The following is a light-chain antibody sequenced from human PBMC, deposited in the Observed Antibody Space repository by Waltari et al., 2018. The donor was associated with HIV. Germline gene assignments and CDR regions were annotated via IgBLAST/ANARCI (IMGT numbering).Light chain of an antibody. CDR3: CSYAGSSTWV. V-gene: IGLV2-23*02. CDR2: EVS. Sequence: QPALTQPAPVSGSPGQSITISCTATSSDVWSYNLFSWYQQHPGKAPKLMIYEVSKRPSGVSNRFSGSKSGNTASLTISGLQAEDEADYYCCSYAGSSTWVFGGGTKLTVL. CDR1: SSDVWSYNL. J-gene: IGLJ3*02.